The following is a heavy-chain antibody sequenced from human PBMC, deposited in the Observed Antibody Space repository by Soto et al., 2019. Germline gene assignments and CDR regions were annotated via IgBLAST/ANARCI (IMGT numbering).Heavy chain of an antibody. CDR3: ARDNAVGASHDAFDI. CDR2: ISAYNGHT. Sequence: QDQLVQSGAEVKKPGASVEVSCKASGYTFINYAISWVRQAPGQGLEWMGWISAYNGHTKYAQELQGRVTMTTDTSTSTAYMELRSLRSDDTAVYYCARDNAVGASHDAFDIWGQGTMVTVSS. D-gene: IGHD1-26*01. CDR1: GYTFINYA. J-gene: IGHJ3*02. V-gene: IGHV1-18*01.